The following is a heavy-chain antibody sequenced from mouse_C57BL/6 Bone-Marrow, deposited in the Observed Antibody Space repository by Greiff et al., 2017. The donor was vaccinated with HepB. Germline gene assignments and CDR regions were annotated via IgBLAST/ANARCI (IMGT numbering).Heavy chain of an antibody. CDR3: ARQAPFAY. J-gene: IGHJ3*01. V-gene: IGHV5-12*01. CDR1: GFTFSDYY. CDR2: ISNGGGST. Sequence: DVMLVESGGGLVQPGGSLKLSCAASGFTFSDYYMSWVRQTPEKRLEWVAYISNGGGSTYYPDTVKGRFTISRDNAKNTLYLQISRLKSGDTAMYYCARQAPFAYWGQGTLVTVSA.